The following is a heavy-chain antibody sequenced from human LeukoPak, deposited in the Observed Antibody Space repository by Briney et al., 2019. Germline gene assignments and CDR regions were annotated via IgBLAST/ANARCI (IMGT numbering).Heavy chain of an antibody. V-gene: IGHV3-30-3*01. Sequence: GGSLRLSCAASVFTFSSYAMQWVRQAPGKGLEWVAVISYDGSNKYYADSVKGRFTISRDNSKNTLYLQMNRLRAEDTAVYYCARDSLVGGGGDYDLDYWGQGTLVTVSS. CDR2: ISYDGSNK. J-gene: IGHJ4*02. CDR3: ARDSLVGGGGDYDLDY. D-gene: IGHD2-21*02. CDR1: VFTFSSYA.